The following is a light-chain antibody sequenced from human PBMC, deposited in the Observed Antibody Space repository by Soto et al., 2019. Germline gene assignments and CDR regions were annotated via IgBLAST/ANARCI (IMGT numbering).Light chain of an antibody. CDR1: QSVSSY. Sequence: EIVLTQSPSTLSLSPGERATLSCRASQSVSSYLAWYQQKPGQAPRLLIYDASNRATGIPARFSGSGSGTDFSLTKSSLEREHFEIYYCQQRSNWPTFGEGTKLEIK. CDR3: QQRSNWPT. J-gene: IGKJ2*01. CDR2: DAS. V-gene: IGKV3-11*01.